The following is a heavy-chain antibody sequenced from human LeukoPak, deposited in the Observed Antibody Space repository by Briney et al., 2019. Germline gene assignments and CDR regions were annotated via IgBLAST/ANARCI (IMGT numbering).Heavy chain of an antibody. CDR2: ISSSSSYI. V-gene: IGHV3-21*01. CDR3: ARFVDQSTYYFDS. D-gene: IGHD3-10*01. J-gene: IGHJ4*02. CDR1: GFTFSSYS. Sequence: GGSLRLSCAASGFTFSSYSMNWVLKAPGKGLEWVSSISSSSSYIYYADSVKGRFTISRDNAKNSLYLQMNSLRAEDTAVYFCARFVDQSTYYFDSWGQGTLVIVSS.